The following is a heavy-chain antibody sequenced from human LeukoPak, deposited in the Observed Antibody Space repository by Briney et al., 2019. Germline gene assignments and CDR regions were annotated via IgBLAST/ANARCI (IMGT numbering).Heavy chain of an antibody. Sequence: GGSLRLSCAASGFTFSSYAMHWVRQAPGKGLEWVAVISYDGSNKYYADSVKGRFTISRDNSKNTLYLQMNSPRAEDTAVYYCARRYYDFWSGYYGAEYYFDYWGQGTLVTVSS. D-gene: IGHD3-3*01. CDR1: GFTFSSYA. J-gene: IGHJ4*02. V-gene: IGHV3-30-3*01. CDR2: ISYDGSNK. CDR3: ARRYYDFWSGYYGAEYYFDY.